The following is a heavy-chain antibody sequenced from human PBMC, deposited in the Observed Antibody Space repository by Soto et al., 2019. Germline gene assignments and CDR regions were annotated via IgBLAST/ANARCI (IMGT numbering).Heavy chain of an antibody. CDR3: ARDVRASGEMFDY. V-gene: IGHV3-23*01. CDR1: GFPFTNYG. CDR2: VSGDASNT. D-gene: IGHD4-17*01. J-gene: IGHJ4*02. Sequence: SLGLSCAAAGFPFTNYGLSWVRQAPGKGLDWVATVSGDASNTHYADSVKGRFTISRDNSKSILFLQMKSLRVEDTAIYYCARDVRASGEMFDYWGQGTQVTVSS.